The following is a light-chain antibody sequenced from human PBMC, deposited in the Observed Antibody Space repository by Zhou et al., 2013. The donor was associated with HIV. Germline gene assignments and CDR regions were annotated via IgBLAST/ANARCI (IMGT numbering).Light chain of an antibody. V-gene: IGKV2-40*01. Sequence: DIVMTQTPLSLPVTPGEPASISCRSSQSLLDSDDGNTYLDWYLQKPGQSPQLLIYLGSMRASGVPDRFSGSGSGTEFTLTISSLQPEDFATYYCQQANSFPLTFGQGTRLEIK. CDR3: QQANSFPLT. J-gene: IGKJ5*01. CDR1: QSLLDSDDGNTY. CDR2: LGS.